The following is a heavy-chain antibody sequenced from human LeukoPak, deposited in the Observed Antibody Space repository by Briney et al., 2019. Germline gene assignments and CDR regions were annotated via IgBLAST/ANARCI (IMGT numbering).Heavy chain of an antibody. CDR3: AKEWSWGATHFDY. CDR2: IYSGGST. Sequence: GGSLRLSCAASGFTVSSNYMSWVRQAPGKGLEWVSVIYSGGSTYYADSVKGRFTVSRDNSKNTLYLQMNSLRAEDTAVYYCAKEWSWGATHFDYWGQGTLVTVSS. J-gene: IGHJ4*02. CDR1: GFTVSSNY. D-gene: IGHD1-26*01. V-gene: IGHV3-53*01.